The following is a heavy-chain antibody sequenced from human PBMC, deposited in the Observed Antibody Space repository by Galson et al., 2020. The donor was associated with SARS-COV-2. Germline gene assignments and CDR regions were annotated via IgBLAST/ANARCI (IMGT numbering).Heavy chain of an antibody. CDR3: AKLGPGGDSSGYYSYGMDV. Sequence: SLKISCAASGFTFDDYAMHWVRQAPGKGLEWVSGISWNSGSIGYADSVKGRFTISRDNAKNSLYLQMNSLRAEDTALYYCAKLGPGGDSSGYYSYGMDVWGQGTTVTVSS. CDR2: ISWNSGSI. V-gene: IGHV3-9*01. J-gene: IGHJ6*02. CDR1: GFTFDDYA. D-gene: IGHD3-22*01.